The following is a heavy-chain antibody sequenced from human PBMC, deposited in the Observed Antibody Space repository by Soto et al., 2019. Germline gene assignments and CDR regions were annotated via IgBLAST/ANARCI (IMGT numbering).Heavy chain of an antibody. CDR3: TRGREWELLLSHY. V-gene: IGHV3-49*03. D-gene: IGHD1-26*01. CDR1: GCTFGDYA. Sequence: PGGSLRLSCTTSGCTFGDYAMSWFRQAPGKGLEWVGFIRSKAYGETTEYAASVKGRFTFSRDDSKNIAYLQMNSLKIEDTAVYYCTRGREWELLLSHYWGQGALVTVSS. CDR2: IRSKAYGETT. J-gene: IGHJ4*02.